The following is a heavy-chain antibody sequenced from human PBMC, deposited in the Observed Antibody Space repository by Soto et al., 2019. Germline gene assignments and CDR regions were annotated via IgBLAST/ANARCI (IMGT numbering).Heavy chain of an antibody. V-gene: IGHV2-5*02. CDR1: GFSLSTRGVG. CDR3: AHRPRGFTYFFHY. CDR2: LYWDDDE. J-gene: IGHJ4*02. Sequence: ITLNESGPTLVKPTQTLTLTCTFSGFSLSTRGVGVGWIRQPPGKALEWLALLYWDDDERYSPSLMSRLTITKDTSKHQVFLTMTNVDPVDTATYYCAHRPRGFTYFFHYWGQGTLVTVSS.